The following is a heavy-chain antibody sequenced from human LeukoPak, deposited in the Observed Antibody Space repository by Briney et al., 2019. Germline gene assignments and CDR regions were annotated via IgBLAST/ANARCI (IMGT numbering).Heavy chain of an antibody. V-gene: IGHV3-23*01. CDR3: ARDLWSGL. D-gene: IGHD3-3*01. CDR2: ITGSGGNT. J-gene: IGHJ4*02. Sequence: GALRLSCAASGFTFSNYAMSWVRQAPGKGLEWVSAITGSGGNTYYADSVKGRFTISRDNAKNTLYLQMNSLRAEDTAVYYCARDLWSGLWGQGTLVTVSS. CDR1: GFTFSNYA.